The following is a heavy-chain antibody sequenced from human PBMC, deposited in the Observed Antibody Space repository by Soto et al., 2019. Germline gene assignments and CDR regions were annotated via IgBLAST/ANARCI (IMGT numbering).Heavy chain of an antibody. J-gene: IGHJ4*02. CDR1: GYTFTDHG. CDR2: VSSYNGNT. Sequence: ASVKVSCKTSGYTFTDHGIDWVRQAPGQGLEWVGWVSSYNGNTNYAYNLKDRVIMTTDASTSTAYMELRGLRSDDTAVYYCAREVEGSYSPADFWGQGTPVTVSS. CDR3: AREVEGSYSPADF. V-gene: IGHV1-18*01. D-gene: IGHD3-10*01.